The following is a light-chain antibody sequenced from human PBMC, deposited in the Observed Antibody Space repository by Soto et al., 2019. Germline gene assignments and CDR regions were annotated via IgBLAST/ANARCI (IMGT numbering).Light chain of an antibody. Sequence: EIVLTQSPASLSLSPGERATVSCRASQSVPRHLAWYQQRPGLPPRLLIYDAFSRATGVPDRFSGSGSGTDFILTISSLEPEDFAVYYCQQSSNWPPEITFGQGTRLEIK. J-gene: IGKJ5*01. CDR1: QSVPRH. CDR3: QQSSNWPPEIT. V-gene: IGKV3-11*01. CDR2: DAF.